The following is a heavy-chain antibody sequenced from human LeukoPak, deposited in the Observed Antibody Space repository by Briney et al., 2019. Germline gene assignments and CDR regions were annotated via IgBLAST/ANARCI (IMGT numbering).Heavy chain of an antibody. CDR3: ARLMGPTSHTTDWFDP. CDR1: GGSISSYY. Sequence: SETLSLTCTVSGGSISSYYWSWIRQPPGKGLEWIGYIFYSGSTNYNPSLKSRVTISVDTSKNQFSLKLSSVTAADTAVYYCARLMGPTSHTTDWFDPWGQGTLVTVSS. D-gene: IGHD1-1*01. V-gene: IGHV4-59*01. CDR2: IFYSGST. J-gene: IGHJ5*02.